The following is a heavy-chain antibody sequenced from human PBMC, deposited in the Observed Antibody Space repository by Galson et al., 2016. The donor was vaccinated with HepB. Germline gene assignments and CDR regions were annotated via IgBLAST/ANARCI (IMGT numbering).Heavy chain of an antibody. Sequence: SETLSLTCTVSGGSVTDFPYYWTWMRQPPGGRLEWIGFMSYDGNTKYNPSLTGRASISVDTSHNQFNLKVTSVSAADTAMYFCAGDRRIRILTGFDSYFDSGGQGTLVTFSS. CDR2: MSYDGNT. D-gene: IGHD3-9*01. J-gene: IGHJ4*02. CDR3: AGDRRIRILTGFDSYFDS. CDR1: GGSVTDFPYY. V-gene: IGHV4-61*01.